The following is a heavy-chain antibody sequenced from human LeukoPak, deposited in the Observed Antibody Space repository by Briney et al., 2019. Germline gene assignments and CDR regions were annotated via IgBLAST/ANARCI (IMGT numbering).Heavy chain of an antibody. V-gene: IGHV1-24*01. CDR2: FDPEDGET. CDR1: GYTLTELS. Sequence: GASVKVSCKVSGYTLTELSMNWVRQAPGKGLEWMGGFDPEDGETIYAQKFQGRVTMTEDTSTDTAYMELSSLRSEDPAVYYCATDRISWLLPTAEPSHFDIWGQGTMVTVSS. D-gene: IGHD3-22*01. CDR3: ATDRISWLLPTAEPSHFDI. J-gene: IGHJ3*02.